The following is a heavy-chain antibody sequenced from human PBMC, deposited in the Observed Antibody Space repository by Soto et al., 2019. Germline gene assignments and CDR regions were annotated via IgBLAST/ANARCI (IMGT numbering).Heavy chain of an antibody. J-gene: IGHJ4*02. D-gene: IGHD1-26*01. CDR3: ARLPIVGYNSGYYFDY. CDR2: IIPILGIA. Sequence: QVQLVQSGAEVKKPGSSVKVSCKASGGTFSSYTISWVRQAPGQGLEWMGRIIPILGIANYAQKFQGRVTITADKSTSTAYMELSSLRSEDTAVYYCARLPIVGYNSGYYFDYWGQGTLVTVSS. V-gene: IGHV1-69*02. CDR1: GGTFSSYT.